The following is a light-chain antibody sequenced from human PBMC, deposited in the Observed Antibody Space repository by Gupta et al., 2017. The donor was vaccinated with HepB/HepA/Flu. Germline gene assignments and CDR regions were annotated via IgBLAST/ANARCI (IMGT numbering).Light chain of an antibody. V-gene: IGKV3-15*01. Sequence: EVVMTQSPATLSVSPGERATLSCRASQSVSSNLAWYQQRPGQAPRLLIYGSSTRATGIPARFSGSGSGTDFTLTISSLQSEDFAVYYCQQYNNWPIFTFGPGTKVEIK. J-gene: IGKJ3*01. CDR2: GSS. CDR1: QSVSSN. CDR3: QQYNNWPIFT.